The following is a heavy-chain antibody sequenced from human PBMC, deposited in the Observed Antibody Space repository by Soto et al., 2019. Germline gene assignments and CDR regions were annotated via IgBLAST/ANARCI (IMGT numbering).Heavy chain of an antibody. CDR2: ITPFLGTA. CDR3: ARTHFYETGGVFDYFDY. Sequence: QVPLVQSGAEVKKPGSSVKVSCKASGGTFGRYTLCWVRQAPGQGLEWMGEITPFLGTANSAQKFQGRVTITADASTGTAYMELGSLRSEDTAVYYCARTHFYETGGVFDYFDYWGQGTLVTVSS. D-gene: IGHD3-22*01. V-gene: IGHV1-69*01. J-gene: IGHJ4*02. CDR1: GGTFGRYT.